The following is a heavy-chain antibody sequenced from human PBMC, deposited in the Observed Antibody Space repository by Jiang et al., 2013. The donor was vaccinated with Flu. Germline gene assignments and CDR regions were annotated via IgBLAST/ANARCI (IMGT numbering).Heavy chain of an antibody. CDR2: ISWNSDSI. D-gene: IGHD1-26*01. V-gene: IGHV3-9*01. Sequence: VQLLESGGGLVQPGRSLRLSCAASGFTFDDYAMHWVRQAPGKGLEWVSGISWNSDSIGYADSVKGRFTISRDNAKNSLYLQMNSLRAEDTALYYCTKSSGSYYELAFDIWGQGTMVTVSS. J-gene: IGHJ3*02. CDR3: TKSSGSYYELAFDI. CDR1: GFTFDDYA.